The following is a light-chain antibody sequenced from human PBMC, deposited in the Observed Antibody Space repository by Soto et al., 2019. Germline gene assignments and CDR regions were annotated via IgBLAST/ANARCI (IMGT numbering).Light chain of an antibody. Sequence: QSALTQPASVSGSPGQSITISCTGTSSDVGGHNYVSWYQHYPGKAPKLIIYEVSNRPSGVSNRFSGSKSGNTASLTLSGLQAEDEADYYCSSYARNSVLFGGGTQLTVL. CDR2: EVS. CDR3: SSYARNSVL. CDR1: SSDVGGHNY. V-gene: IGLV2-14*01. J-gene: IGLJ2*01.